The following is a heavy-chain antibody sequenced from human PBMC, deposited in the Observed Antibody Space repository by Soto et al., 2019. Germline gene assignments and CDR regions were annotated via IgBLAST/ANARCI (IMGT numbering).Heavy chain of an antibody. CDR1: GFTFSSFT. CDR3: ARELHSRYGASIRNVFDM. V-gene: IGHV3-7*01. J-gene: IGHJ3*02. Sequence: GESLKISCAASGFTFSSFTMHWVRQAPGKGLEWVANIKEDGNQKYHVDSVKGRFTISRDNAKNSLYLQMNSLRTEDTAVYYCARELHSRYGASIRNVFDMWGQGTMVTVSS. CDR2: IKEDGNQK. D-gene: IGHD5-12*01.